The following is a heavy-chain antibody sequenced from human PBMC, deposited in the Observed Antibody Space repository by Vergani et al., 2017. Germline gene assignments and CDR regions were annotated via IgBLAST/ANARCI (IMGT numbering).Heavy chain of an antibody. J-gene: IGHJ4*02. V-gene: IGHV3-20*04. CDR2: INRNGSST. CDR3: AGGNSGSDYDYFDC. Sequence: EVYLVASGGGVVRPGGSLRLSCAASRFSFVDYGMNWVRQAPGKGLEWVSGINRNGSSTGYGDSVKGRFTISRDNAKKSLYLQMNSLRAGDTALYYCAGGNSGSDYDYFDCWGQGSLVTVSS. D-gene: IGHD1-26*01. CDR1: RFSFVDYG.